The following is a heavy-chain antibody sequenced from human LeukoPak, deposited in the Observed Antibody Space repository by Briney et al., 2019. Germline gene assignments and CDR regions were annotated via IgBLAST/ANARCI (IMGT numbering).Heavy chain of an antibody. CDR2: ISSSSSTI. D-gene: IGHD3-3*01. CDR1: GFTFSSYS. CDR3: AIEDGVVIGYY. J-gene: IGHJ4*02. Sequence: GGSLRLSCAAPGFTFSSYSMNWVRQAPGKGLEWVSYISSSSSTIYYADSVKGRFTISRDNAKNSLYLQMNSLRAEDTAVYYCAIEDGVVIGYYWVQGTLVTVSS. V-gene: IGHV3-48*01.